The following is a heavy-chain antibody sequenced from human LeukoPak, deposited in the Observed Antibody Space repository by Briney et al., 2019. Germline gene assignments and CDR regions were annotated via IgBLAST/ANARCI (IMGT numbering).Heavy chain of an antibody. Sequence: GGSLRLSCAASGFTFNYYWMNWVRQAPGKGLEWVANIKQGGSEIYYVDSVKGRFTISRDNAKNSLYLQMNSLRAEDTAVYYCARAVGVTAIHNAFDIWGQGTMVTVSS. CDR3: ARAVGVTAIHNAFDI. V-gene: IGHV3-7*01. CDR1: GFTFNYYW. CDR2: IKQGGSEI. D-gene: IGHD2-21*02. J-gene: IGHJ3*02.